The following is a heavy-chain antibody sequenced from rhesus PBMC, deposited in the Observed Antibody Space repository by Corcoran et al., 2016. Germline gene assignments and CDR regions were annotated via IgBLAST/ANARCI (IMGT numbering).Heavy chain of an antibody. CDR2: SCGGSGIT. CDR1: GGSISSNY. V-gene: IGHV4-147*01. J-gene: IGHJ4*01. CDR3: ARWSNWVVDY. Sequence: QVQLQESGPGLVKPSETLSLTCAVSGGSISSNYWSWIRQSPGKGLEWIGYSCGGSGITSYNPSLQSRVTISTGTSKNQFALKLSSVTAADTAVYYCARWSNWVVDYWGQGVLVTVSS. D-gene: IGHD5-24*01.